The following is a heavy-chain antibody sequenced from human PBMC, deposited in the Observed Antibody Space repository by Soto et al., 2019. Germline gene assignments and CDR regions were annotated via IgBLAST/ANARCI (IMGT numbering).Heavy chain of an antibody. Sequence: PSETLSLTCTVSGGSISSSNWWGWIRQPPGKGLEWIGYIYYSGRTYYNPSLRSRLTTSVDTSKNQFSLRLSSVTAADTAVYYCARGYYDSSGYSLDPWGQGTLVTVSS. CDR2: IYYSGRT. V-gene: IGHV4-28*01. CDR3: ARGYYDSSGYSLDP. D-gene: IGHD3-22*01. CDR1: GGSISSSNW. J-gene: IGHJ5*02.